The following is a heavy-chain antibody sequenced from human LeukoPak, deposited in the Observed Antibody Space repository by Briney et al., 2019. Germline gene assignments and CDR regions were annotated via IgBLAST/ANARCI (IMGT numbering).Heavy chain of an antibody. CDR3: TADMPASSRAADY. CDR2: IKSKTDGWTT. Sequence: GGSLRLSCAASGFTFSDAWMSWVRQSPGMGLEWVGRIKSKTDGWTTDYSAPVKGRFTISRDDSKNTLYLQINSLKTEDTAVYYCTADMPASSRAADYWGQGTLVTVSS. CDR1: GFTFSDAW. D-gene: IGHD2-15*01. V-gene: IGHV3-15*01. J-gene: IGHJ4*02.